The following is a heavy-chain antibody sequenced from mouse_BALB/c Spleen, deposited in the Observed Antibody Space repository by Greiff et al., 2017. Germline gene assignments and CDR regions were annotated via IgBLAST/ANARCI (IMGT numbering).Heavy chain of an antibody. D-gene: IGHD1-2*01. J-gene: IGHJ1*01. Sequence: EVQLVESGGGLVKPGGSLKLSCAASGFTFSSYAMSWVRQTPEKRLEWVASISSGGSTYYPDSVKGRFTISRDNARNILYLQMSSLRSEDTAMYYCARRIHYYGYWYFDVWGAGTTVTVSS. CDR2: ISSGGST. CDR3: ARRIHYYGYWYFDV. V-gene: IGHV5-6-5*01. CDR1: GFTFSSYA.